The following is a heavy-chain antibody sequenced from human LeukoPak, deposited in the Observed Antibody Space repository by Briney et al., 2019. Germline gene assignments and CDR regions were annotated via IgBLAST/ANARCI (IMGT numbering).Heavy chain of an antibody. Sequence: SQTLSLTCTVSGGSISSGGYYWSWIRQPPGKGLEWIGYIYHSGSTYYNPSLKSRVTISVDRSKNQFSLKLSSVTAADTDVYYCAREGIVGATYYFDYWGQGTLVTVSS. D-gene: IGHD1-26*01. CDR3: AREGIVGATYYFDY. V-gene: IGHV4-30-2*01. CDR1: GGSISSGGYY. CDR2: IYHSGST. J-gene: IGHJ4*02.